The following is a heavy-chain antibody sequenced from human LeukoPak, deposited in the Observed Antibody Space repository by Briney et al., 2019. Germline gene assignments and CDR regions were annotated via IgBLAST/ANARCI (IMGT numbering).Heavy chain of an antibody. CDR1: GYTFTNYA. D-gene: IGHD6-13*01. CDR3: ARSASSNYHYYYMDV. Sequence: ASVKVSCKASGYTFTNYAMNWVRQAPGQGLEWMGWINTNTGNPTYAQGFTGRFVFSLDTSVGTAYLQISSLKAEDTAVYYCARSASSNYHYYYMDVWGKGTTVTVSS. J-gene: IGHJ6*03. V-gene: IGHV7-4-1*02. CDR2: INTNTGNP.